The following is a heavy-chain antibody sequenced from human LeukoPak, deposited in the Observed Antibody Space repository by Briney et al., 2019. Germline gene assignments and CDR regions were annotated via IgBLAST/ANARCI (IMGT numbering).Heavy chain of an antibody. Sequence: SETLSLTCAVSGGSNSSYYWSWIRQPPGKGLEWIGYIYYSGSTNYNPSLKSRVTISVDTSKNQFSLKLTSVTAADTALYFCARGYGGDRPGDAFDIWGQGTMVTVSS. V-gene: IGHV4-59*01. CDR1: GGSNSSYY. J-gene: IGHJ3*02. D-gene: IGHD2-21*02. CDR2: IYYSGST. CDR3: ARGYGGDRPGDAFDI.